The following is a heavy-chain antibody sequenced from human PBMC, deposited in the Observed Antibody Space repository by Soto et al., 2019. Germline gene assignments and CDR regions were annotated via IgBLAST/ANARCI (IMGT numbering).Heavy chain of an antibody. J-gene: IGHJ3*02. Sequence: ASVKVSCKASGYTFTSYGISWVRQAPGQGLEWMGWISAYNGNTNYAQKLQGRVTMTTDTSTSTAYMELRSLRSDDTAVYYCARDSAVVVTAIDAFDIWGKGTMVTVSS. D-gene: IGHD2-21*02. CDR2: ISAYNGNT. CDR1: GYTFTSYG. CDR3: ARDSAVVVTAIDAFDI. V-gene: IGHV1-18*01.